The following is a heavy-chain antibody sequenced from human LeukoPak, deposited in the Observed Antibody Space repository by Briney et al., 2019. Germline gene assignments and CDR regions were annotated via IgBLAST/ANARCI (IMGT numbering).Heavy chain of an antibody. V-gene: IGHV3-66*01. CDR2: IYSGGST. D-gene: IGHD3-9*01. J-gene: IGHJ4*02. Sequence: GGSLRLSCAASGFTVSSNYMSWVRQAPGKGLEWVSVIYSGGSTYYADSVKGRFTISRDNSKNTLYLQMNSLRAEDTAVYYCARGTYYDILTGYYFDYWGQGTLVTVSS. CDR1: GFTVSSNY. CDR3: ARGTYYDILTGYYFDY.